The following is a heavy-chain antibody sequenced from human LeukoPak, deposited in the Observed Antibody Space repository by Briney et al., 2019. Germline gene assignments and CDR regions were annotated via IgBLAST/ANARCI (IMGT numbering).Heavy chain of an antibody. V-gene: IGHV4-39*07. CDR2: VYYSGST. D-gene: IGHD1-26*01. J-gene: IGHJ4*02. Sequence: SETLSLTCTVSGGSISSGSYYWGWIRQPPGKGLEWIGSVYYSGSTYYNPSLKSRVTISVDTSKNQFSLKLSSVTAADTAVYYCARQWELRFDWGQGTLVTVSS. CDR1: GGSISSGSYY. CDR3: ARQWELRFD.